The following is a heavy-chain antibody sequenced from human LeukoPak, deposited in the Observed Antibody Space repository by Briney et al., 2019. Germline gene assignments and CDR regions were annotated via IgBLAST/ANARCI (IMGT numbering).Heavy chain of an antibody. J-gene: IGHJ3*02. D-gene: IGHD1-1*01. Sequence: GESLKISCKGSGYTFINYWIAWVCQMPGKGLEWMGIINPADSEARYSPSFQGQVTISADKSISTAYLQWSSLKASDTAMYYCARYEERQSLHAFDIWGQGTMVTVSS. CDR2: INPADSEA. CDR1: GYTFINYW. CDR3: ARYEERQSLHAFDI. V-gene: IGHV5-51*01.